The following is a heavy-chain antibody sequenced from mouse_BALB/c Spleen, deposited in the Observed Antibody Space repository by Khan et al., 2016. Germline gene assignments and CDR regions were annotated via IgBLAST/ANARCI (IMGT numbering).Heavy chain of an antibody. CDR1: GYSITSDYA. Sequence: EVQLQESGPGLVKPSQSLSLTCTVTGYSITSDYAWNWIRQFPGNKLEWMGYISYSGTTSYNPSLKSRISITRATSKNQFFLQLHSVTTEDTATYYCARSGPFYFDYWGQGTTLTVSS. CDR2: ISYSGTT. J-gene: IGHJ2*01. V-gene: IGHV3-2*02. CDR3: ARSGPFYFDY. D-gene: IGHD4-1*01.